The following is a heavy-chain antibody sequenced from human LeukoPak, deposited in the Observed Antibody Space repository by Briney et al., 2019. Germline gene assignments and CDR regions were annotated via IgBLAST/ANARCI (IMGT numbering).Heavy chain of an antibody. CDR3: ARDRPDYGSGGYYSVDY. CDR1: GGSISSGSYY. V-gene: IGHV4-61*02. Sequence: SQTLSLTCTVSGGSISSGSYYWSWIRQPAGKGLEWIGRIYTSGSTNYNPSLKSRVTISVDTSKNQFSLKLSSVTAADTAVYYCARDRPDYGSGGYYSVDYWGQGTLVTVSS. CDR2: IYTSGST. D-gene: IGHD3-10*01. J-gene: IGHJ4*02.